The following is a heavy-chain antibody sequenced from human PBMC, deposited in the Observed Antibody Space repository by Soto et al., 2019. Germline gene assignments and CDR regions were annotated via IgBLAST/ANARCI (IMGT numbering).Heavy chain of an antibody. Sequence: GGSLRLSCTASGFTFGDYAMSWFRQAPGKGLEWVGFIRSKAYGGTTEYAASVKGRFTISRDDSKSIAYLQMNSLKTEDTAVYYCTREGDRVGLLWFGEEGMDVWGQGTTVTVSS. CDR1: GFTFGDYA. V-gene: IGHV3-49*03. J-gene: IGHJ6*02. CDR2: IRSKAYGGTT. CDR3: TREGDRVGLLWFGEEGMDV. D-gene: IGHD3-10*01.